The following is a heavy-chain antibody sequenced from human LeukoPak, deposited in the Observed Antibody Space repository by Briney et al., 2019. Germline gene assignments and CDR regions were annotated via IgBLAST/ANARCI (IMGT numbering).Heavy chain of an antibody. D-gene: IGHD3-10*01. CDR1: GFTFSSYA. V-gene: IGHV3-23*01. CDR3: AKEPFHLSTSITLTKGGISYYFDY. Sequence: RGSLRLSCAASGFTFSSYAMSWVRQAPGKGLEWVSAISGSGGSTYYADSVKGRFTISRDNSKNTLYLQMNSLRAEDTAVYYCAKEPFHLSTSITLTKGGISYYFDYWGQGTPVTVSS. J-gene: IGHJ4*02. CDR2: ISGSGGST.